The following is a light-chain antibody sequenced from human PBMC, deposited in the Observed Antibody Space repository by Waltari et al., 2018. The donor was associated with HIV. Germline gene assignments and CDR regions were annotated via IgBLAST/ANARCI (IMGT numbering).Light chain of an antibody. J-gene: IGKJ3*01. CDR1: QKINRY. CDR3: QQSYGAPFT. V-gene: IGKV1-39*01. Sequence: IQMTQSPSAPSASVGDTVTITCRASQKINRYLNWYQKKMGEAPRLLVYGASSLQSGVPARFRGSGSGSEYKLTISNLHSEDFASYFCQQSYGAPFTFGPGSTV. CDR2: GAS.